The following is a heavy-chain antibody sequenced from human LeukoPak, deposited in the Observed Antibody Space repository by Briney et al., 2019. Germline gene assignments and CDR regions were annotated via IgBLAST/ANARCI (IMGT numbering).Heavy chain of an antibody. J-gene: IGHJ4*02. V-gene: IGHV4-34*01. D-gene: IGHD3-22*01. CDR1: GGSFSGYY. CDR2: INHSGST. CDR3: ARGLGSGYYFPFDY. Sequence: KATQTLSLTCAVYGGSFSGYYWSWIRQPPGKGLEWIGEINHSGSTNYNPSLKSRVTISVDTSKNQFSLKLSSVTAAVTAVYYCARGLGSGYYFPFDYWGQGTLVTVSS.